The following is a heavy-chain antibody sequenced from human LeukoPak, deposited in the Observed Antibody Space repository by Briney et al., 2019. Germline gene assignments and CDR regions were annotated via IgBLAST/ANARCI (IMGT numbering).Heavy chain of an antibody. D-gene: IGHD6-19*01. CDR3: ARPAVAGTWGAFGI. Sequence: GESLEISCKGSGYSFISYWIGWVRQMPGKGLEWMGIIYPGDSDTRYSPSFQGQVTISADKSITTAYLQWSSLKASDTAIYYCARPAVAGTWGAFGIWGQGTMVTVSS. CDR2: IYPGDSDT. V-gene: IGHV5-51*01. CDR1: GYSFISYW. J-gene: IGHJ3*02.